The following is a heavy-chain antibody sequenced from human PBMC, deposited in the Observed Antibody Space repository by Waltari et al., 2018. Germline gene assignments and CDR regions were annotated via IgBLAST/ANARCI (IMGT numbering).Heavy chain of an antibody. Sequence: QLVESGGGLVQPGGSLRLSCRASGCSFRSSWMTWVRQAPGKGREWVANIKRDASEKSYVGSVEGRFTISRDNAENSLYLQMNSLRVEDTAVYYCARDLMRVAGTLWGQGTLVTVSS. J-gene: IGHJ4*02. D-gene: IGHD6-13*01. CDR3: ARDLMRVAGTL. CDR2: IKRDASEK. V-gene: IGHV3-7*04. CDR1: GCSFRSSW.